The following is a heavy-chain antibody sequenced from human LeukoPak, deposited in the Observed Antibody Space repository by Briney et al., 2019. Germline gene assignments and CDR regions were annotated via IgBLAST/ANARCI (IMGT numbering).Heavy chain of an antibody. Sequence: SVKVSCKASGGTFSSYAISWVRQAPGQGLEWMGGIIPIFGTANYAQKFQGRATMTTDTPTSTAYMELRSLSSDDTAVYYCGRGPKAGGPHHDMDVWGRGTTVTVSS. V-gene: IGHV1-69*05. CDR2: IIPIFGTA. CDR3: GRGPKAGGPHHDMDV. J-gene: IGHJ6*02. CDR1: GGTFSSYA. D-gene: IGHD2-15*01.